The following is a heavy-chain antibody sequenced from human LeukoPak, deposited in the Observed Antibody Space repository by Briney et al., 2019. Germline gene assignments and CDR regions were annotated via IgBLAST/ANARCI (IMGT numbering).Heavy chain of an antibody. Sequence: PGGSLRLSCAASGFTFSSYAMSWVRQAPGKGLEWVSAISGSGGSTYYADSVKGRFTISRDNSKNTLYLQMNSLKAEDTAVYYCAKRSYYYDSSGTPSNWYFDLWGRGTLVTVSS. V-gene: IGHV3-23*01. J-gene: IGHJ2*01. CDR2: ISGSGGST. D-gene: IGHD3-22*01. CDR1: GFTFSSYA. CDR3: AKRSYYYDSSGTPSNWYFDL.